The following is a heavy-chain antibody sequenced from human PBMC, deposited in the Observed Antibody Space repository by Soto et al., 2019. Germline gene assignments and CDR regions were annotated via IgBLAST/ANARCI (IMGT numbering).Heavy chain of an antibody. J-gene: IGHJ4*02. D-gene: IGHD5-12*01. Sequence: GGSLRLSCAASGFTFSSYSMNWVRQAPGKGLEWVSYISSSSSTIYYADSVKGRFTISRDNAKNSLYLQMNSLRAEDTAVYYCARGYSGYDPDSNFDYWGQGTLVTVSS. CDR2: ISSSSSTI. CDR1: GFTFSSYS. V-gene: IGHV3-48*01. CDR3: ARGYSGYDPDSNFDY.